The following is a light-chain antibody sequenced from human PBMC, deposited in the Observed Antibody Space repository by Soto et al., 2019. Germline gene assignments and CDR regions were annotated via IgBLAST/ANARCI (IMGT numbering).Light chain of an antibody. V-gene: IGLV2-14*01. CDR2: EVS. CDR1: SSDVGAYNY. J-gene: IGLJ1*01. CDR3: CSYAGTYV. Sequence: QSVLTQPASVSGSPGQSITISCTGTSSDVGAYNYVSWYRHHPGKAPKLMIYEVSNRPSGVSNRFSGSKSGNTASLTISGLQAEDEADYYCCSYAGTYVFGTGTKVTVL.